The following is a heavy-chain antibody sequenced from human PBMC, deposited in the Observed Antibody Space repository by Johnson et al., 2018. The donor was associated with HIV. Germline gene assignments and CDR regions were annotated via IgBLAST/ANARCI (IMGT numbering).Heavy chain of an antibody. CDR3: ARTTRMVGAFDI. J-gene: IGHJ3*02. V-gene: IGHV3-64*07. CDR1: GFTFSSYA. Sequence: VQLVESGGGLVQPGGSLRLSCAASGFTFSSYAMHWVRQAPGKGLEYVSAISSNGGSTYYADSVKGRFTISRDKSKNTLYLQMNSLRADDTAVYYCARTTRMVGAFDIWGQGTMVTVSS. CDR2: ISSNGGST. D-gene: IGHD2-15*01.